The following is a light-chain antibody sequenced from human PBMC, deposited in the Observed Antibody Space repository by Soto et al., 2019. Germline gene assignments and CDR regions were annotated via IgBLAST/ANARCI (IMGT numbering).Light chain of an antibody. CDR3: SSYTSSATLV. J-gene: IGLJ3*02. V-gene: IGLV2-14*03. Sequence: QSVLTQPASVSGSPGQSITISCTGTSFDVGCYYHVSWYEQHPGKAPKLIIYDVSNRPSGVSNRFSGSKSGNTASLTISGLQAEDEADYFCSSYTSSATLVFGGGTKVTVL. CDR1: SFDVGCYYH. CDR2: DVS.